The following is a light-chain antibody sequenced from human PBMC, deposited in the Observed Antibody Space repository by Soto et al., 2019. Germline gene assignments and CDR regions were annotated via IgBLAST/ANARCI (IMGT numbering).Light chain of an antibody. CDR2: DAS. V-gene: IGKV3-15*01. CDR1: QSVSSN. Sequence: EIGRTQSPATLSVSPGERATLSCRASQSVSSNLAWYQQKPGQAPRLLIYDASTRATGIPARFSGSGSGTEFTLTISSLQSEDFAVYYCQQYNNWPPWPFGQRSK. J-gene: IGKJ1*01. CDR3: QQYNNWPPWP.